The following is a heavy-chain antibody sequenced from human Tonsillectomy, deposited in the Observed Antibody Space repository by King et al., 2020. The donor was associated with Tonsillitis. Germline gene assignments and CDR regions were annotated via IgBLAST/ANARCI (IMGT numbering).Heavy chain of an antibody. D-gene: IGHD1-26*01. J-gene: IGHJ4*02. CDR3: ASTRSGNYPVYFSY. CDR2: IYYRGST. Sequence: VQLQESGPGLVKPSQTLSLTCTVSGGSISSGDYYWSWIRQHPGKGLEWIGYIYYRGSTYYNPSLKSRVTISAVTSKNQFSLKLNSVTAADTAVYYCASTRSGNYPVYFSYWGQGTLVTVSP. V-gene: IGHV4-31*03. CDR1: GGSISSGDYY.